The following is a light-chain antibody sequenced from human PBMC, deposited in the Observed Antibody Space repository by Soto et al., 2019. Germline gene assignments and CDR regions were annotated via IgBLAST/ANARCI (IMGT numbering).Light chain of an antibody. J-gene: IGLJ2*01. CDR1: SSNIGSNT. CDR3: AAWDGSLNGVV. V-gene: IGLV1-44*01. Sequence: QSVLTQPPSASGTPGQRVTISCSGSSSNIGSNTVNWYQQVPGTAPKLLIYSDNQRPSGVPDRFSGSKSGTSASLAISGLQSEDEALYYCAAWDGSLNGVVFGGGTKLTVL. CDR2: SDN.